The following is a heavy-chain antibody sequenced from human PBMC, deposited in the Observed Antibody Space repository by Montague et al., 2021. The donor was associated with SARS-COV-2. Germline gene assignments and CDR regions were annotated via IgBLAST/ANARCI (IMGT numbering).Heavy chain of an antibody. J-gene: IGHJ6*02. D-gene: IGHD3-3*01. Sequence: SETLSLTCAVYGGSFSTYYWSWIRQSPGKGLEWIGNIDHSGNTNXXPPLKSRVSISVDTSSSQFSLYLTSVTAADAAVYYCARDQTVLEWIWYGMDVWGPGTTVTVSS. V-gene: IGHV4-34*01. CDR1: GGSFSTYY. CDR2: IDHSGNT. CDR3: ARDQTVLEWIWYGMDV.